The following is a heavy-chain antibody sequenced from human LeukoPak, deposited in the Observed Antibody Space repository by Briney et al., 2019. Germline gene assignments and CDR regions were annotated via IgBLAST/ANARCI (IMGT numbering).Heavy chain of an antibody. V-gene: IGHV1-2*02. D-gene: IGHD3-22*01. J-gene: IGHJ4*02. CDR1: GYIFIGHY. CDR2: INPKSGVT. CDR3: TRGGGSSGYPDY. Sequence: ASVRVSCKTSGYIFIGHYLHWVRQAPGQGLEWMGWINPKSGVTDYAQTLQGRVTVTRDTSMSTVYMDLSRLRSDDTAVYYCTRGGGSSGYPDYWGQGTLVTVSS.